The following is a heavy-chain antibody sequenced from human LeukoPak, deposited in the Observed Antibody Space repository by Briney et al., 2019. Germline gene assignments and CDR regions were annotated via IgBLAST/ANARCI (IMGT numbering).Heavy chain of an antibody. J-gene: IGHJ4*02. CDR1: GGTFSSYA. D-gene: IGHD6-13*01. Sequence: ASVKVSCKASGGTFSSYAISWVRQAPGQGLEWMGRIIPILGIANYAQKFQGRVTITADKSTSTAYMELSSLRSEDTAVYYCARGIQQLVPAPFDYWGQGTLVAVSS. CDR2: IIPILGIA. CDR3: ARGIQQLVPAPFDY. V-gene: IGHV1-69*04.